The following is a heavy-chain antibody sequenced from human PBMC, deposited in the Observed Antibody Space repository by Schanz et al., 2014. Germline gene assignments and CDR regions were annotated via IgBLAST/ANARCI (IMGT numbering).Heavy chain of an antibody. CDR2: INPNSGGT. CDR3: AKELRPGTERPRGNFDY. V-gene: IGHV1-2*06. CDR1: GYTFTGYS. Sequence: QVQLVQSGADVKKPGASVKVSCKASGYTFTGYSMHWVRQAPGQGLEWMGRINPNSGGTNYAQKFQGRVTMTRDTSISTVYMELTRLTFDDTAIYYCAKELRPGTERPRGNFDYWGQGTLVTVSS. J-gene: IGHJ4*02. D-gene: IGHD1-7*01.